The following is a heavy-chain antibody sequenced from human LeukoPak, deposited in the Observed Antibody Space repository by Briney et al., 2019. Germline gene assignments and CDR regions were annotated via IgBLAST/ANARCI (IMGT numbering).Heavy chain of an antibody. D-gene: IGHD6-13*01. CDR3: ARAGSSWYGRDAFDI. Sequence: PSQTLSLTCAVSGGSISSGGYSWSWIRQPPGKGLEWIGYIYHSGSTYYNPSLKSRVTISVDMSKNQFPLKLSSVTAADTAVYYCARAGSSWYGRDAFDIWGQGTMVTVSS. V-gene: IGHV4-30-2*01. CDR1: GGSISSGGYS. J-gene: IGHJ3*02. CDR2: IYHSGST.